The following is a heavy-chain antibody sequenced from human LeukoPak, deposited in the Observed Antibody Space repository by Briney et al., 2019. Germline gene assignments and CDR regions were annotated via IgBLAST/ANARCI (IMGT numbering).Heavy chain of an antibody. CDR3: ARSRGPGNHYFDY. D-gene: IGHD4-23*01. CDR1: RFTLSNYW. V-gene: IGHV3-23*01. CDR2: SSDTT. Sequence: TGGSLRLSCAASRFTLSNYWMSWVRQAPGKGLEWVSTSSDTTYYTDSVKGRFTISRDTSKNTLYLQMNSLGAADTAVYYCARSRGPGNHYFDYWGQGALVTVSS. J-gene: IGHJ4*02.